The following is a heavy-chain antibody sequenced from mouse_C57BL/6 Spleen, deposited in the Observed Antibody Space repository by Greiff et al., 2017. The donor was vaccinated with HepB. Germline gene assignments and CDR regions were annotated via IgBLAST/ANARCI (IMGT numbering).Heavy chain of an antibody. Sequence: VQLQQSGPELVKPGASVKISCKASGYAFSSSWMNWVKQRPGKGLEWIGRIYPGDGGTNYNGKFKGKATLTADKSSSTAYMQLSSLTSEDSAVYFCARYYDYEAWFAYWGQGTLVTVSA. CDR3: ARYYDYEAWFAY. D-gene: IGHD2-4*01. J-gene: IGHJ3*01. V-gene: IGHV1-82*01. CDR2: IYPGDGGT. CDR1: GYAFSSSW.